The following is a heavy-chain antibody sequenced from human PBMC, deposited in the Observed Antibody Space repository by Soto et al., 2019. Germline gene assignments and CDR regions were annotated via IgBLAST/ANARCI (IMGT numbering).Heavy chain of an antibody. V-gene: IGHV4-30-2*01. CDR1: GDSISSGGYS. D-gene: IGHD1-26*01. CDR3: ASGRPTALDY. CDR2: IYHSGGT. Sequence: QLQLQESGSGLVKPSQTLSLTCAVSGDSISSGGYSWSWIRQPPGKGLEWIGYIYHSGGTYYNPSLTSRVTISVDRSKSQFSLKLNSVTAADTAVYYCASGRPTALDYWGQGTLVTVSS. J-gene: IGHJ4*02.